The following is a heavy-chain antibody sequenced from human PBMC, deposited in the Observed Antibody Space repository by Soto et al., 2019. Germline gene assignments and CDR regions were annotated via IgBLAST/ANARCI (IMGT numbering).Heavy chain of an antibody. D-gene: IGHD1-26*01. CDR1: GGSFSGYY. CDR3: ARVREKGWFDP. CDR2: INHSGSN. Sequence: QVQLQQWGAGLLKPSETLSLTCAVYGGSFSGYYWSWIRQPPGKGLEWIGEINHSGSNNYNPSLKSRVTISVDTSKNQFSLKLSTVTAADTAVYYCARVREKGWFDPWGQGTLVTVSS. J-gene: IGHJ5*02. V-gene: IGHV4-34*01.